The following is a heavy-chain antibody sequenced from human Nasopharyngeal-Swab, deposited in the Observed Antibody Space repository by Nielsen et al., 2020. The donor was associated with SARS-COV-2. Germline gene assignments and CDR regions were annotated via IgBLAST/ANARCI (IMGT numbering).Heavy chain of an antibody. Sequence: SVKVSCKPSGGTFSSHVINWVRQAPGQGLEWMGRIIPIVGTPNYAQKFQDRVTITADKSTTTGYMELSSLRSEDTAVYYCARDLGDNGSGWSWGQGTLVTVSS. V-gene: IGHV1-69*04. D-gene: IGHD6-19*01. CDR1: GGTFSSHV. J-gene: IGHJ4*02. CDR3: ARDLGDNGSGWS. CDR2: IIPIVGTP.